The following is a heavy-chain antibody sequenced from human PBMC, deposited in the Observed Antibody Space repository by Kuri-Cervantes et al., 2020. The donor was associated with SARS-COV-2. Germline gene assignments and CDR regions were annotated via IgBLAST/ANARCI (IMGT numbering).Heavy chain of an antibody. CDR3: ARMSLLQNDAFDI. D-gene: IGHD1-26*01. Sequence: ASVKVSCKASGYTFTSYDINWVRQATGQGLEWMGWMNPNSGNTGYAQKFQGRVTITADKSTSTAYMELSSLRSEDTAVYYCARMSLLQNDAFDIWGQGTMVTVSS. V-gene: IGHV1-8*03. J-gene: IGHJ3*02. CDR1: GYTFTSYD. CDR2: MNPNSGNT.